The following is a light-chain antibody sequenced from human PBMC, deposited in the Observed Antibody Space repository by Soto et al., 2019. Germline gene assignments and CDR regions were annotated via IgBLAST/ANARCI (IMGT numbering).Light chain of an antibody. CDR2: GNS. Sequence: VLTQPPSVSVAPGQRVTISCTGSSSNIGAGYDVHWYQQLPGTAPKLLIYGNSNRPSGVPDRFSGSKSGTSASLAITGLQAEDEADYYCQSYDSSLSGSVFGGGTKLTVL. CDR3: QSYDSSLSGSV. J-gene: IGLJ2*01. V-gene: IGLV1-40*01. CDR1: SSNIGAGYD.